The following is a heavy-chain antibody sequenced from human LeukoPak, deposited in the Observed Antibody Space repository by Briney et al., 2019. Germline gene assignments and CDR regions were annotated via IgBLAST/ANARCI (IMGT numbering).Heavy chain of an antibody. CDR1: DGSISNYY. CDR2: IHYSGST. Sequence: SETLSLTCSISDGSISNYYWNWIRQSPGKGLEWIGHIHYSGSTHYNSALQSRVSISIDTSKNQFSLKLSSVTAADTAVYYCARGSLPLPYYYDSSGYYYAERIERVCFDYWGQGTLVTVSS. V-gene: IGHV4-59*12. J-gene: IGHJ4*02. D-gene: IGHD3-22*01. CDR3: ARGSLPLPYYYDSSGYYYAERIERVCFDY.